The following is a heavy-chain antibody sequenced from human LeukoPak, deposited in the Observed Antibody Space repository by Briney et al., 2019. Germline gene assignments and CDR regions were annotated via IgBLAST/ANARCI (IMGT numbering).Heavy chain of an antibody. D-gene: IGHD1/OR15-1a*01. V-gene: IGHV1-18*01. J-gene: IGHJ4*02. Sequence: ASVKVSCKASGYTFTSYGISWVRQAPGQGLEWMGWISAYNGNTNYAQKLQGRVTMTTDTSTSTAYMGLRSLRSDDTAVYYCARDSAGTNHGLFDYWGQGTLVTVSS. CDR1: GYTFTSYG. CDR3: ARDSAGTNHGLFDY. CDR2: ISAYNGNT.